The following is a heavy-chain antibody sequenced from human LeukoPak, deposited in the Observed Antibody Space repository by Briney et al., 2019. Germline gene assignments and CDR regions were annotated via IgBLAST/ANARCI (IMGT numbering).Heavy chain of an antibody. Sequence: SETLSLTCTVSGGSISSYYWSWIRQPPGKGLEWIGYISDSGGTNYNPSLKSRVTISVDTSKNQFSLKLSSVTAADTAVYYCAREGGYGAFDYWGHGTLVTVSS. V-gene: IGHV4-59*01. D-gene: IGHD4-17*01. CDR2: ISDSGGT. CDR1: GGSISSYY. J-gene: IGHJ4*01. CDR3: AREGGYGAFDY.